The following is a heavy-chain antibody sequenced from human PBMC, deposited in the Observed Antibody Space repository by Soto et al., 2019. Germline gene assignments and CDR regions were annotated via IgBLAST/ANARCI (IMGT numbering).Heavy chain of an antibody. V-gene: IGHV1-18*01. Sequence: GASVKVSCKTSGYTFTDYGISWVQQAPGQGLEWMGWISTAHSDVGYAQKFQGRFTMTTDKSTSTAYMELRSLTSDDTAVYFCARDLTYIRQYWGQGTLVTVSS. J-gene: IGHJ4*02. CDR1: GYTFTDYG. CDR3: ARDLTYIRQY. CDR2: ISTAHSDV. D-gene: IGHD2-2*02.